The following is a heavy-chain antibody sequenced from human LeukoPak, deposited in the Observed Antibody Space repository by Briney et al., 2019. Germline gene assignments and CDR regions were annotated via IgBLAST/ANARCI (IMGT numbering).Heavy chain of an antibody. CDR2: INHSGST. CDR1: GGSFSGYY. D-gene: IGHD6-6*01. Sequence: SETLSLTCAVYGGSFSGYYWSWIRQPPGKGLEWIGEINHSGSTNYNPSLKSRVTISVDTSKNQFSLKLSSVTAADTAVYYCARLSSSDLYFDYWGQGTLVTVSS. CDR3: ARLSSSDLYFDY. V-gene: IGHV4-34*01. J-gene: IGHJ4*02.